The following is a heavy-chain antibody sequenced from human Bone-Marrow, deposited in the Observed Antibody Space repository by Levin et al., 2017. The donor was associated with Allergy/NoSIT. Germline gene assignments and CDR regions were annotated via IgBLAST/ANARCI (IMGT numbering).Heavy chain of an antibody. Sequence: GASVKVSCKASGDTSGSSGISWVRQAPGQGLEWMGRIIPILDMRKYAQKFQGRVTISADKSTSTVYMEMSSLRSDDTAIYYCAKGAGWVAGAVALIWGQGTLVTVSS. J-gene: IGHJ4*02. CDR1: GDTSGSSG. V-gene: IGHV1-69*04. D-gene: IGHD6-19*01. CDR3: AKGAGWVAGAVALI. CDR2: IIPILDMR.